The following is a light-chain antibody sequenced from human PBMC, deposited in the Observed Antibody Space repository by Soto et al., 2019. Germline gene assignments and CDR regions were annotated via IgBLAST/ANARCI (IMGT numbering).Light chain of an antibody. CDR2: GAS. Sequence: EIVLTQSPGTLSLSPGERATLSCRASQSVNSKYLAWYQQRPGQAPRLLIYGASSRATGIPDRFSGSGSGTDFTLAISRLEPEDFAVYYCQQYGNSPPYTFGHGTKLEIK. V-gene: IGKV3-20*01. J-gene: IGKJ2*01. CDR3: QQYGNSPPYT. CDR1: QSVNSKY.